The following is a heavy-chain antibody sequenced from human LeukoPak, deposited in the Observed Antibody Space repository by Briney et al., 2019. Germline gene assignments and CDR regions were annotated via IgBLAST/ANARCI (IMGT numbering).Heavy chain of an antibody. V-gene: IGHV1-69*04. CDR3: ARDSSGYYRRDWFDP. Sequence: SVKVSCKASGGTFSSYAISWVRQAPGQGLEWMGRIIPILGIANYAQKFQGRVTITTDESTSTAYMELSSLRSEGTAVYYCARDSSGYYRRDWFDPWGQGTLVTVSS. CDR2: IIPILGIA. CDR1: GGTFSSYA. D-gene: IGHD3-22*01. J-gene: IGHJ5*02.